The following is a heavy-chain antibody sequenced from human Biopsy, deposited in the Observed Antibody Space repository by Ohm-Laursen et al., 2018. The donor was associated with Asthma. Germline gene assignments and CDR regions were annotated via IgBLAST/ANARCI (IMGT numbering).Heavy chain of an antibody. D-gene: IGHD3-10*01. CDR2: IYYSGTT. J-gene: IGHJ6*02. CDR3: AREKAYGSGSLYGMDV. Sequence: TLSLTCTVSGGSLTSAYWSWVRQYPEKGLEWIGYIYYSGTTVYNPSLKSRVPMSVDTSKNQVSLKLSSVTAAATAVYYCAREKAYGSGSLYGMDVWGHGTTVTVSS. CDR1: GGSLTSAY. V-gene: IGHV4-31*03.